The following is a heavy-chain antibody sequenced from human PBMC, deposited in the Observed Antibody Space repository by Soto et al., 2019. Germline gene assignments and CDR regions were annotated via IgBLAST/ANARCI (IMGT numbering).Heavy chain of an antibody. CDR3: ARVSGRFRSSHVDF. D-gene: IGHD6-6*01. CDR1: GFSLTNGQKG. V-gene: IGHV2-26*01. J-gene: IGHJ4*02. Sequence: QVTLKESGPVLVQATETLTLTCNVSGFSLTNGQKGVPWIRQPPGKALEWLAHILSDVEHSNKSSPKKRLTTTRDTYKRQVVLVMANVEPVYTATDFGARVSGRFRSSHVDFGGQG. CDR2: ILSDVEH.